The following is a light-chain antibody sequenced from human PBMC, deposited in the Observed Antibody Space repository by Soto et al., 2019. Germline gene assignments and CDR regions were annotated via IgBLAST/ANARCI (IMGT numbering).Light chain of an antibody. CDR1: ISNIGGNS. V-gene: IGLV1-51*01. CDR3: GSWDSSLSAYV. Sequence: TQPPSVCAAPVQKGYISCSGSISNIGGNSVSWYQQLPGTATKLLIYDDNKRPSGIPDRFYGSKSGTSATLGITGFQTGDEADYYCGSWDSSLSAYVFGTRTKVTVL. J-gene: IGLJ1*01. CDR2: DDN.